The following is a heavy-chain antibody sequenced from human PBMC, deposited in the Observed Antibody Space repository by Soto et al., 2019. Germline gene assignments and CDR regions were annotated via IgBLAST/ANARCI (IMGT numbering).Heavy chain of an antibody. D-gene: IGHD1-1*01. CDR3: ATGSGSSATDAFDI. Sequence: QVQLQESGPGLVKPSETLSLTCTVSGGSVYSYYWTWIRQSPGKGLEWLGYSHHTGSTTYNPSLEGRVTILIDTFNNQFSLKVASVTAADTAVYYCATGSGSSATDAFDIWGRGTIVTVS. CDR1: GGSVYSYY. CDR2: SHHTGST. V-gene: IGHV4-59*02. J-gene: IGHJ3*02.